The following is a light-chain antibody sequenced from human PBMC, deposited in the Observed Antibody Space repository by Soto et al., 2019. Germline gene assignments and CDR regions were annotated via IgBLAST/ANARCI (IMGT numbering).Light chain of an antibody. V-gene: IGKV3D-20*02. CDR3: QQRTNWHALT. CDR2: GAS. J-gene: IGKJ4*01. CDR1: QSVSSSY. Sequence: EIVMTQSPATLSVSPGERATLSCRASQSVSSSYLAWYQQKPGQAPRLLIYGASSRATGIPARFSGSGSGTDFTLTISSLEPEDFAVYYCQQRTNWHALTFGGGTKVDIK.